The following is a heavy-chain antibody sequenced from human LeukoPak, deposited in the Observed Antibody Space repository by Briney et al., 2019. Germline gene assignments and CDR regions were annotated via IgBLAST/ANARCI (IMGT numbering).Heavy chain of an antibody. D-gene: IGHD1-26*01. CDR2: IGSAGGSI. Sequence: GGSLRLSCTASKFTFMNYAMHWVRQAPGKGLEWLSTIGSAGGSIFYADSVKGRFTISRDNSKSTLFLQMDSLRVEDTALYYCAKKGEVSIYYYFESWGQGALVTVSS. J-gene: IGHJ4*02. CDR1: KFTFMNYA. V-gene: IGHV3-23*01. CDR3: AKKGEVSIYYYFES.